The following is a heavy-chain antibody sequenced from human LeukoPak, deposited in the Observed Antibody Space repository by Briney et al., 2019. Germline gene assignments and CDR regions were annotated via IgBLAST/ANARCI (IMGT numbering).Heavy chain of an antibody. V-gene: IGHV1-69*02. CDR1: GGTFSSYT. Sequence: SVKVSCKASGGTFSSYTISWVRQAPGQGLEWMGRISPILGIANYAQKFQGRVTITADKSTSTAYMELSSLRSEDTAVYYCARSLGYCTNGVCLPYYFDYWGQGTLVTVSS. D-gene: IGHD2-8*01. J-gene: IGHJ4*02. CDR2: ISPILGIA. CDR3: ARSLGYCTNGVCLPYYFDY.